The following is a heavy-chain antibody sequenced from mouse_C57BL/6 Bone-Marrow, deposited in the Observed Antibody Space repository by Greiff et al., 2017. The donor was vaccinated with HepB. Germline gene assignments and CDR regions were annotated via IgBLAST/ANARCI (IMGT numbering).Heavy chain of an antibody. D-gene: IGHD1-1*01. J-gene: IGHJ2*01. V-gene: IGHV5-4*03. CDR1: GFTFSSYA. Sequence: EVKLVESGGGLVKPGGSLKLSCAASGFTFSSYAMSWVRQTPEKRLEWVATISDGGSYTYYPDNVKGRFTISRDNAKNNLYLQMSNLKSEDTAMYYCARAVVANFDYWGQGTTLTVSS. CDR2: ISDGGSYT. CDR3: ARAVVANFDY.